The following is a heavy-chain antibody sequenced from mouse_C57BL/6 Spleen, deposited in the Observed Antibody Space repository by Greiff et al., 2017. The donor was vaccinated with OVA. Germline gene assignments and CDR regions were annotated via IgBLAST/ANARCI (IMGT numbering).Heavy chain of an antibody. CDR2: INPNNGGT. CDR1: GYTFTDYY. J-gene: IGHJ3*01. D-gene: IGHD1-2*01. Sequence: EVQLQQSGPELVKPGASVKISCKASGYTFTDYYMNWVKQSHGKSLEWIGDINPNNGGTSYNQKFKGKATLTVAKSSSTAYMELRSLTSEDSAVYYCCHYGGFAYWGQGTLVTVSA. CDR3: CHYGGFAY. V-gene: IGHV1-26*01.